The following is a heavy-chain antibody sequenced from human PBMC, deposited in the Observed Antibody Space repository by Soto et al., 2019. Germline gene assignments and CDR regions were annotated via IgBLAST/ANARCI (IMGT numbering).Heavy chain of an antibody. D-gene: IGHD2-21*01. CDR3: AKIVARHSLVPVFDQ. J-gene: IGHJ4*02. CDR1: GFRFSEHS. V-gene: IGHV3-48*02. CDR2: ISSNSEKT. Sequence: VVLVESGGGLVSPGGSLRLSCVASGFRFSEHSMNWVRQAPGKGLQWISYISSNSEKTYYADSVKGRFTVSRDNAKNALFLQMNSLRDDDTATYYCAKIVARHSLVPVFDQWGQGALVTVSS.